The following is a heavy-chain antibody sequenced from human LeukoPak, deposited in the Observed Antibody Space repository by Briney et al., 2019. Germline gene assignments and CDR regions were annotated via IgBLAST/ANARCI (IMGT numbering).Heavy chain of an antibody. CDR3: ARAPAFDP. Sequence: SETLSLPSTVSVGSLRIHNGTGSGRPPGKGLEWIGYIYYSGSTNYNPSLKSRVTISVDTSKNQFSLKLSSVTAADTAVYYCARAPAFDPWGQGTLVTVSS. CDR2: IYYSGST. D-gene: IGHD2-2*01. CDR1: VGSLRIHN. V-gene: IGHV4-59*11. J-gene: IGHJ5*02.